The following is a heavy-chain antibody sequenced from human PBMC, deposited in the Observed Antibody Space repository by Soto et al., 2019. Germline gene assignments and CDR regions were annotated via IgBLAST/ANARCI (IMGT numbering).Heavy chain of an antibody. D-gene: IGHD1-7*01. Sequence: PSETLSLTCTVSGGSISSGGYYWSWIRQHPGKGLEWIGYIYYSGSTYYNPSLKSRVTISVDTSKNQFSLKLSSVTAADTAVYYCARGGPGTPKTYNWNYVLGEWGQGTLVTVSS. V-gene: IGHV4-31*03. CDR1: GGSISSGGYY. CDR2: IYYSGST. CDR3: ARGGPGTPKTYNWNYVLGE. J-gene: IGHJ4*02.